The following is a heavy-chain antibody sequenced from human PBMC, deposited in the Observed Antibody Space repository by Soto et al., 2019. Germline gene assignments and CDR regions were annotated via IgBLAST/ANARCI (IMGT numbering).Heavy chain of an antibody. V-gene: IGHV3-66*01. Sequence: DVQLVESGGGLVQPGGSLRISCVASGFTVSTNYVSWVRQAPGKGLEWVSIIYDGGSTYYADSVKGRFTISRDNPKNTVYLQMNSLRGVDTAVYYCARGDGDYGRRLDPWGQGTLVTVSS. CDR2: IYDGGST. CDR1: GFTVSTNY. CDR3: ARGDGDYGRRLDP. J-gene: IGHJ5*02. D-gene: IGHD4-17*01.